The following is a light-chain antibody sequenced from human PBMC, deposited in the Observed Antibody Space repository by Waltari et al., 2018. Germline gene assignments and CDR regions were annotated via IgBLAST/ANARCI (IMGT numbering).Light chain of an antibody. CDR1: QSVLFSLNNKNY. J-gene: IGKJ4*01. CDR2: WAS. CDR3: QQYCTTPLT. V-gene: IGKV4-1*01. Sequence: DIVMTQSPDSLAVSLGERATLHSKSSQSVLFSLNNKNYLAWYQQKPGQPPKLLIYWASTRESGVPDRFSGSESGTDFNLTISSLQAEDVAVYYCQQYCTTPLTFGGGTKVEIK.